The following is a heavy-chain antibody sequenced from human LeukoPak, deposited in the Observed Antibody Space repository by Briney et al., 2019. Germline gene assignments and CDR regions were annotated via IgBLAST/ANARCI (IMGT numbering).Heavy chain of an antibody. CDR3: ARSNCNSCYLGVWYYFDY. V-gene: IGHV3-66*01. CDR2: IYSEGST. CDR1: GITVSSNY. Sequence: HPGGSLRLSCAASGITVSSNYMSWVRQAPGKGLEWVSVIYSEGSTYYADSVKGRFTISRDNSKNTLYLQMNSLRAEDTAVYYCARSNCNSCYLGVWYYFDYWGQGTLVTVSS. J-gene: IGHJ4*02. D-gene: IGHD1/OR15-1a*01.